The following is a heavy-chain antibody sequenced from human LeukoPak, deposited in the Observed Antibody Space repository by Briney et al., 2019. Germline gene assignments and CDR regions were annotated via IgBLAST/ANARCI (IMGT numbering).Heavy chain of an antibody. J-gene: IGHJ4*02. D-gene: IGHD3-22*01. V-gene: IGHV3-23*01. CDR1: GFTFSDYY. CDR2: ISGSGGST. CDR3: VKADYDSSGYYYAY. Sequence: HPGGSLRLSCAASGFTFSDYYMSWIRQAPGKGLEWVSAISGSGGSTYYADSVKGRFTISRDNSKNTLYLQMNSLRAEDTAVYYCVKADYDSSGYYYAYWGQGTLVTVSS.